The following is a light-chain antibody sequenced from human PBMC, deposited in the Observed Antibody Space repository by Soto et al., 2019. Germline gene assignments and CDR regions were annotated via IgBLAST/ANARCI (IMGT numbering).Light chain of an antibody. CDR2: DAS. CDR3: QQYTNTNNPWM. Sequence: DIQMSQSPSTLSASVGDRVTITCRASQSISSWLACYQQKPGKAPKLLIYDASSLESGVPSRFSGSGSGTEFTLIISGLHPEDSATYYCQQYTNTNNPWMFGQGTKVDIK. V-gene: IGKV1-5*01. CDR1: QSISSW. J-gene: IGKJ1*01.